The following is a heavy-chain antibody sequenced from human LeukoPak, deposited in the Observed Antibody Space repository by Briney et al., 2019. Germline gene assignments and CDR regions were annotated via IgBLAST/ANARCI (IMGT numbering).Heavy chain of an antibody. CDR2: IRQDGGQT. V-gene: IGHV3-7*01. CDR1: ELTFSGYW. Sequence: GGSLRLSCAASELTFSGYWMNWVRQAPGKGLQWVGNIRQDGGQTHYSDSVKGRFTISRDNAKNTLSLQMNSLRVEDTAVYYCVRGYSGSYRLDYWGQGTLVTVSS. D-gene: IGHD1-26*01. J-gene: IGHJ4*02. CDR3: VRGYSGSYRLDY.